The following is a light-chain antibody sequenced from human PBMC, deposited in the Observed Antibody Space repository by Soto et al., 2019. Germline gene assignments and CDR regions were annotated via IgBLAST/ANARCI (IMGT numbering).Light chain of an antibody. CDR3: QQYGTPLFT. Sequence: IVLTQSPGTLSLSPGERAALSCGASQSVTNNFLARYQQKPGQAPRLLIYGASSRATGVPDRFSGSGSGTAFTLPISRLEPGDFAVYYCQQYGTPLFTFGPGTKVDIK. J-gene: IGKJ3*01. CDR2: GAS. CDR1: QSVTNNF. V-gene: IGKV3-20*01.